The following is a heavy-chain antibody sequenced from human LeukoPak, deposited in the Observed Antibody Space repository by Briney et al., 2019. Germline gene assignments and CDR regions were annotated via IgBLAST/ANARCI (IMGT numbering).Heavy chain of an antibody. J-gene: IGHJ3*02. D-gene: IGHD3-10*01. Sequence: GGSLRLSCAASGFTFSSYEMNWVRQAPGKGLEWVSYISSSGSTIYYADSVKGRFTISRDNAKNSLYLQMNSLRAEDTALYYCAREGLWFGELLVAFDIWSQGTMVTVSS. V-gene: IGHV3-48*03. CDR3: AREGLWFGELLVAFDI. CDR1: GFTFSSYE. CDR2: ISSSGSTI.